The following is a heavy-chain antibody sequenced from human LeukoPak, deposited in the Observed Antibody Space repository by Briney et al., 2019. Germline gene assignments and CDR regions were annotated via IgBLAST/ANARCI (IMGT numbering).Heavy chain of an antibody. Sequence: PSETLSLTCAVYGGSFSGYYWSWIRQPPGKGLEWIGSIYYSGITYYSPSLKSRVTISVDTSKIQFSLKLSSVTAADTAVYYCARHHYCLGGTCSFDPWGQGTLVTVSS. V-gene: IGHV4-34*01. D-gene: IGHD2-15*01. CDR3: ARHHYCLGGTCSFDP. CDR2: IYYSGIT. J-gene: IGHJ5*02. CDR1: GGSFSGYY.